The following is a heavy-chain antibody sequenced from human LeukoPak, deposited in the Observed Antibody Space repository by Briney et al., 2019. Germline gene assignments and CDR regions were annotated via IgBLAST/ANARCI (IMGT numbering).Heavy chain of an antibody. V-gene: IGHV4-4*07. D-gene: IGHD2-2*01. CDR3: ARAAYCCSSTSCYHNWFDP. CDR2: IYTSGST. Sequence: SETLSLTCTVSGGSISSYYWSWIRQPAGKGLEWIGRIYTSGSTNYNPSLKSRVTMSVDTSKNQFSLKLSSVTAADTAVYYCARAAYCCSSTSCYHNWFDPWGQGTLVTVSS. CDR1: GGSISSYY. J-gene: IGHJ5*02.